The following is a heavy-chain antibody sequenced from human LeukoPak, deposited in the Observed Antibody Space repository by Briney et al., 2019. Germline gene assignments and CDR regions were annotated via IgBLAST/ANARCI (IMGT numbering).Heavy chain of an antibody. V-gene: IGHV3-48*03. D-gene: IGHD6-19*01. J-gene: IGHJ4*02. CDR1: GFTFSSYE. Sequence: GGSLRLSCAASGFTFSSYEMNWVRQAPGKGLEWVSYISSSGSTIYYADSVKGRFTISRDNAKNSLYLQMNSLRAEDTAVYYCARWNSGWEFDYWGQGTLVSVSS. CDR2: ISSSGSTI. CDR3: ARWNSGWEFDY.